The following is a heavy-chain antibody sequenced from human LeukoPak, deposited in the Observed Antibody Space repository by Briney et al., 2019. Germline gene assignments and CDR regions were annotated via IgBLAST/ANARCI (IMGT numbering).Heavy chain of an antibody. V-gene: IGHV3-23*01. CDR2: ISGDSVTT. J-gene: IGHJ4*02. CDR1: GFXFSNSA. CDR3: AKHYGDYFLDF. Sequence: GGSLRLSCAASGFXFSNSAMSWVRXSPGKGLEWVSFISGDSVTTYYADSVQGRFTVSRDNSKKQLYLQMHSLRDEDTAIYYCAKHYGDYFLDFWGQGTLVTVSS. D-gene: IGHD4-17*01.